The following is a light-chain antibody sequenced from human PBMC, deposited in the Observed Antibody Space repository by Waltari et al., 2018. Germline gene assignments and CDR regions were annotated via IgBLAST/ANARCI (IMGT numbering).Light chain of an antibody. CDR1: SSNSGSNY. J-gene: IGLJ2*01. Sequence: QSVLTQPPSASGTPGQRVTLPCSGGSSNSGSNYVYWYEQLPGTAPRLLIYRNNQRPSGVPDRFSGSKSGTSASLAISGLRSEDEADYYCAAWDDSLSGVVFGGGTKVTVL. CDR3: AAWDDSLSGVV. CDR2: RNN. V-gene: IGLV1-47*01.